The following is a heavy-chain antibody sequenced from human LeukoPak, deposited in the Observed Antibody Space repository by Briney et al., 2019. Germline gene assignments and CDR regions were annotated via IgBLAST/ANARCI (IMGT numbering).Heavy chain of an antibody. CDR2: IYYSGST. CDR3: ARTRKQQLVLFDY. J-gene: IGHJ4*02. CDR1: GGSISSYY. D-gene: IGHD6-13*01. Sequence: SETLSLTCTVSGGSISSYYWSWIRQPPGKGLEWIGYIYYSGSTNYNPSLKSRVTISVDTSKNQFSLKLSSVTAADTAVYYCARTRKQQLVLFDYWGQGTLVTVFS. V-gene: IGHV4-59*01.